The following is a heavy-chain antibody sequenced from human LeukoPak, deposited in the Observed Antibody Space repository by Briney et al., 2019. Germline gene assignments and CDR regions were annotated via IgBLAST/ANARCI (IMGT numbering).Heavy chain of an antibody. J-gene: IGHJ4*02. CDR1: GYTFTGYY. CDR3: ARASGSYLLAFDI. CDR2: INPNSGGT. Sequence: GASVKVSCKASGYTFTGYYMHWVRQAPGQGLEWMGWINPNSGGTNYAQKFQGRVTMTRDTSISTAYMELSSLRSEDMAVYYCARASGSYLLAFDIWGQGTLVTVAS. D-gene: IGHD1-26*01. V-gene: IGHV1-2*02.